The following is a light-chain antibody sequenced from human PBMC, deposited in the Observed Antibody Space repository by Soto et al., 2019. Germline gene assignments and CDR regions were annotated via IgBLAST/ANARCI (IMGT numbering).Light chain of an antibody. J-gene: IGLJ3*02. CDR3: ATWDDSLNAWV. CDR2: GNN. V-gene: IGLV1-44*01. CDR1: SSNIGSNT. Sequence: QSVLTQPPSASETPGQRVNISCSGSSSNIGSNTVNWYQQLPGTAPKLLIYGNNQRPSGVPDRFSGSRSGTSASLAISGLQPEDEADYYCATWDDSLNAWVFGGGTKLTVL.